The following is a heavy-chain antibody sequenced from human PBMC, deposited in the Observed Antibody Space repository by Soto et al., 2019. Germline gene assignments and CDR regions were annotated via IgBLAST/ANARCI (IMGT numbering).Heavy chain of an antibody. V-gene: IGHV4-61*01. CDR2: IYYSGSA. J-gene: IGHJ6*02. Sequence: SETLSLTCSVSGDSVTSVSDYWSWIRQPPGKGLEWIGYIYYSGSADYNPSLGSRVTISIDTSKNQFSLKLTSVTAADTAVYYCARGVGFGYYYYHMDLWGQGTTVTVSS. D-gene: IGHD3-10*01. CDR1: GDSVTSVSDY. CDR3: ARGVGFGYYYYHMDL.